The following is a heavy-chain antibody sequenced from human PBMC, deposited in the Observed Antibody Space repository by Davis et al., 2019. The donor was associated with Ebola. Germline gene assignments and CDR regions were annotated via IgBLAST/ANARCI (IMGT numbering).Heavy chain of an antibody. CDR2: IKQDGSEK. J-gene: IGHJ4*02. D-gene: IGHD5-18*01. V-gene: IGHV3-7*01. CDR3: ARVRNSYGPTSLWY. Sequence: GESLKISCAASGFTFSSYWMSWVRQAPGKGLEWVANIKQDGSEKYQVDSVKGRFTISRDNAKNSLYLQMNSLRDEDTAVYYCARVRNSYGPTSLWYWGQGTLVTVSS. CDR1: GFTFSSYW.